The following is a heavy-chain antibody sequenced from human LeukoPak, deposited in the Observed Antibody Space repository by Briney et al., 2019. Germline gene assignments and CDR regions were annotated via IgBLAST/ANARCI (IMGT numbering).Heavy chain of an antibody. CDR2: IYYSGST. CDR3: ARVARVVAPKVPPT. Sequence: SETLSLTCTVSGDSVGNGHYHWSWIRQPPGKGLEWIGYIYYSGSTNYNSSLKSRVTISVDRSKNQFKNQFSLRLSSVTAADTAVYYCARVARVVAPKVPPTWRQGILVTVSS. V-gene: IGHV4-61*01. D-gene: IGHD5-12*01. J-gene: IGHJ5*02. CDR1: GDSVGNGHYH.